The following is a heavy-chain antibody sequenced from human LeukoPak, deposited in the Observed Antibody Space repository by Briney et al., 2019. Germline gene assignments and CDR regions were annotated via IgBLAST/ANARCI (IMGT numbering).Heavy chain of an antibody. CDR2: IKEDGSRI. Sequence: GGSLRLSCAGTGFTFSNYWMNWVRQAPGKGLEWVANIKEDGSRINYVDSVKGRFTISRDNAKNSVYLQMDNLRAEDTAVYFCAKYGGDSGMAFDIWGQGTMVTVSS. D-gene: IGHD4-23*01. V-gene: IGHV3-7*01. J-gene: IGHJ3*02. CDR1: GFTFSNYW. CDR3: AKYGGDSGMAFDI.